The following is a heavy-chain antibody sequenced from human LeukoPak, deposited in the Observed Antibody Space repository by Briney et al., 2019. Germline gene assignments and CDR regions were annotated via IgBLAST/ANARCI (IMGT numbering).Heavy chain of an antibody. Sequence: SGTLSLTCTGPGGSISRYYWSWIRQPPGKGLEWNGYIYYSGSTNYNPSLKSRVTISVDTSKNQFSLKLSPVTAADTAVYYCARDGGYSGYDFVSLDYWGQGTLVTVSS. CDR3: ARDGGYSGYDFVSLDY. D-gene: IGHD5-12*01. CDR1: GGSISRYY. J-gene: IGHJ4*02. CDR2: IYYSGST. V-gene: IGHV4-59*01.